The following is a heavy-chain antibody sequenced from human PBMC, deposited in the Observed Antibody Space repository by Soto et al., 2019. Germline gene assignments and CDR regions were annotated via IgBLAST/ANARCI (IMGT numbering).Heavy chain of an antibody. V-gene: IGHV3-30-3*01. CDR1: GFTFRSSA. D-gene: IGHD2-15*01. CDR2: ISYDGSNK. Sequence: PGWCLRLSCAASGFTFRSSAMPGVRQAPGKGLEWVAVISYDGSNKYYADSVKGRFTISRDNSKNTLYLQMNSLRAEDTAVYYCASPTGYCSGGSCFPPPFFPTYGMDVWGQGTTVTVSS. J-gene: IGHJ6*02. CDR3: ASPTGYCSGGSCFPPPFFPTYGMDV.